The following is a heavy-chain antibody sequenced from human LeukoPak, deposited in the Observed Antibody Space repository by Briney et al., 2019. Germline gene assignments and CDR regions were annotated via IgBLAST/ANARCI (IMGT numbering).Heavy chain of an antibody. D-gene: IGHD3/OR15-3a*01. Sequence: SETLSLTCTVSGGSISSYYWSWIRQPPGKGLEWIGYIYYSGSTNYNPSLKSRVTISVDTSKNQFSLRLSSVTAADTAVYYCARHQGLDHFDYWGQGTLVTVSS. J-gene: IGHJ4*02. CDR1: GGSISSYY. CDR3: ARHQGLDHFDY. CDR2: IYYSGST. V-gene: IGHV4-59*08.